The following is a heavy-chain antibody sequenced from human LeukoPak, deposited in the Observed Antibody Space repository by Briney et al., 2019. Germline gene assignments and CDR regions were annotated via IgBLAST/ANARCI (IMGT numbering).Heavy chain of an antibody. J-gene: IGHJ5*02. CDR1: GFTFSSYA. V-gene: IGHV3-33*08. CDR3: ARELAANWFDP. Sequence: GGSLRLSCSASGFTFSSYAMHWFRQAPGKGLEWVAVIWYDGSNKYYADSVKGRFTISRDNSKNTLYLQMNSLRAEDTAVYYCARELAANWFDPWGQGTLVTVSS. D-gene: IGHD6-13*01. CDR2: IWYDGSNK.